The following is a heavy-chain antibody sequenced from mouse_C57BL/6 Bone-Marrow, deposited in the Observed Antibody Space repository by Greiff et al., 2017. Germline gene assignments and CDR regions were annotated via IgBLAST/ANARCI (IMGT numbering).Heavy chain of an antibody. V-gene: IGHV1-76*01. CDR1: GYTFTDYY. J-gene: IGHJ2*01. CDR2: IYPGSGNT. Sequence: VKLQESGAELVRPGASVKLSCKASGYTFTDYYINWVKQRPGQGLEWIARIYPGSGNTYYNEKFKGKATLTAEKSSSTAYMQLSSLTSEDSAVYFCARNYYGSIYWGQGTTLTVSS. CDR3: ARNYYGSIY. D-gene: IGHD1-1*01.